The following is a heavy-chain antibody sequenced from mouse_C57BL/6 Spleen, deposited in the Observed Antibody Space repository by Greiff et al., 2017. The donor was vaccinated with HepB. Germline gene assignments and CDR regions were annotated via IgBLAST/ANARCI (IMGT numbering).Heavy chain of an antibody. CDR2: IDPNSGGT. J-gene: IGHJ4*01. CDR1: GYTFTSYW. CDR3: ATAYYYGSSYYAMDY. Sequence: QVQLQQPGAELVKPGASVKLSCKASGYTFTSYWMHWVKQRPGRGLEWIGRIDPNSGGTKYNEKFKSKATLTVDKHSSTAYMQLSSLTSEDSAVYYFATAYYYGSSYYAMDYWGQGTSVTVSS. D-gene: IGHD1-1*01. V-gene: IGHV1-72*01.